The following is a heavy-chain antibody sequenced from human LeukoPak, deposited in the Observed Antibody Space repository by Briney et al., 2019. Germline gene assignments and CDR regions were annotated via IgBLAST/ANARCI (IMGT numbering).Heavy chain of an antibody. CDR2: IIPIFGTA. D-gene: IGHD5-24*01. CDR1: GGTFSSYA. CDR3: ARDEGHGYRGYFDY. J-gene: IGHJ4*02. V-gene: IGHV1-69*13. Sequence: SVKVSCKASGGTFSSYAISWVRQAPGQGLEWMGGIIPIFGTANYAQKFQGRVTITADESTSTAYMELSSLRSEDTAVYYCARDEGHGYRGYFDYWGQGTLVTVSS.